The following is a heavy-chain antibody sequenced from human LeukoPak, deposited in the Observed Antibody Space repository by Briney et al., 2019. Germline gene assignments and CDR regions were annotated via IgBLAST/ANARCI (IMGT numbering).Heavy chain of an antibody. CDR2: MNPNSGNT. J-gene: IGHJ4*02. CDR3: ARRLVGATSPYYFDY. CDR1: GYTFTSYD. D-gene: IGHD1-26*01. Sequence: GASVQVACKASGYTFTSYDINWVRQATGQGLEWMGWMNPNSGNTGYAQKFQGRVTMTRNTSISTAYMELSSLRSEDTAVYYCARRLVGATSPYYFDYWGQGTLVTVSS. V-gene: IGHV1-8*01.